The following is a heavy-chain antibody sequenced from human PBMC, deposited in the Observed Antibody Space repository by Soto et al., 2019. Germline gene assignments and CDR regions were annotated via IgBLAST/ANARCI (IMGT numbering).Heavy chain of an antibody. D-gene: IGHD3-10*01. Sequence: GGSLRLSCAASGFTFSSYGMHWVRQAPGKGLEWVAVIWYDGSNKYYADSVKGRFTISRDNSKNTLYLQMNSLRAEDTAVYYCARDPIYYGSGSYWCLDYWGQGTLVTVSS. CDR3: ARDPIYYGSGSYWCLDY. V-gene: IGHV3-33*01. J-gene: IGHJ4*02. CDR2: IWYDGSNK. CDR1: GFTFSSYG.